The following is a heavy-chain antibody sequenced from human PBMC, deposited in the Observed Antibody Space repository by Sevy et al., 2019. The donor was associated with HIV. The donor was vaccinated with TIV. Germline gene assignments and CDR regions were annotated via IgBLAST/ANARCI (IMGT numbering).Heavy chain of an antibody. J-gene: IGHJ4*02. CDR2: ITTYNGYT. Sequence: ASVKVSCRTSGYTFTHYRLNWVRQAPGQGLEWMGWITTYNGYTYYAQQLQGRVTITSDTSTTTTYMELRSLTSDDTAIYVCASGDYAWDYWGQGTLVTVSS. D-gene: IGHD4-17*01. CDR1: GYTFTHYR. V-gene: IGHV1-18*01. CDR3: ASGDYAWDY.